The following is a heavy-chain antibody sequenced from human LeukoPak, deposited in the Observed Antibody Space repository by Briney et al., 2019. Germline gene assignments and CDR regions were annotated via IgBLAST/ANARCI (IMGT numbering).Heavy chain of an antibody. J-gene: IGHJ4*02. CDR3: ARGGMIVVVPWDPPFDY. CDR2: ISGSGGST. CDR1: GFTFSSYA. Sequence: GGSLRLSCAASGFTFSSYAMSWVRQAPGKGLEWVSAISGSGGSTYYADSVKGRFTISRDNSKNTLYLQMNSLRAEDTAVYYCARGGMIVVVPWDPPFDYWGQGTLVTVSS. D-gene: IGHD3-22*01. V-gene: IGHV3-23*01.